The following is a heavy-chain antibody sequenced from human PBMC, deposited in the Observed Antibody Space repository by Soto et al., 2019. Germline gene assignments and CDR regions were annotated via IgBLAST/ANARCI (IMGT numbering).Heavy chain of an antibody. V-gene: IGHV1-69*13. Sequence: ASVKVSCKASRVAFSKFIVTWVRQAPGLGLEWVGGVIPVFGTANYAQKFQGRVTITADESTSTSYMEVNNLRSEDTAVYYCAKVRYSSPMGYYYGMDVWGQGTTVTVSS. D-gene: IGHD2-2*01. CDR3: AKVRYSSPMGYYYGMDV. J-gene: IGHJ6*02. CDR1: RVAFSKFI. CDR2: VIPVFGTA.